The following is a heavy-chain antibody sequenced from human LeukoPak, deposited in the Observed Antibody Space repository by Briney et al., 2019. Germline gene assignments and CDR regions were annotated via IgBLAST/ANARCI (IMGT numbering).Heavy chain of an antibody. Sequence: GESLKISCKGSGYSFTSYWIGWVRQMPGKGLEWMGIIYPGDSDTRYSPSFQGQVTILADKSISTAYLQWSSLKASDTAMYYCARQGCSSTSCYGGFYNWFDPWGQGTLVTVSS. D-gene: IGHD2-2*01. V-gene: IGHV5-51*01. J-gene: IGHJ5*02. CDR3: ARQGCSSTSCYGGFYNWFDP. CDR1: GYSFTSYW. CDR2: IYPGDSDT.